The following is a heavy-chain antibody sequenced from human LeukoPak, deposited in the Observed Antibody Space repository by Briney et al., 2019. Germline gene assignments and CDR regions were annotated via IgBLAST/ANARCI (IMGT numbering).Heavy chain of an antibody. J-gene: IGHJ4*02. Sequence: PSETLSLTCAVYGGSFSGYYWSWIRQPPGKGLEWIGEINHSGSTNYNPSLKSRVTISVDTSKNQFSLKLSSVTAADTAVYYCARDIGYLDYWGQGTLVTVSS. V-gene: IGHV4-34*01. CDR3: ARDIGYLDY. D-gene: IGHD5-18*01. CDR1: GGSFSGYY. CDR2: INHSGST.